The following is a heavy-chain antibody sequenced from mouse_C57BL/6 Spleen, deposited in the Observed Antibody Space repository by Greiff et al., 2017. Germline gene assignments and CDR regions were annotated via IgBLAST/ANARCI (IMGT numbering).Heavy chain of an antibody. CDR2: INPSSGYT. CDR3: ARSPSYYGSSPYYFDY. V-gene: IGHV1-7*01. Sequence: QVQLKESGAELAKPGASVKLSCKASGYTFTSYWMHWVKQRPGQGLEWIGYINPSSGYTKYNQKFKDKATLTADKSSSTAYMQLSSLTYEDSSVYYCARSPSYYGSSPYYFDYWGQGTTLTVSS. J-gene: IGHJ2*01. CDR1: GYTFTSYW. D-gene: IGHD1-1*01.